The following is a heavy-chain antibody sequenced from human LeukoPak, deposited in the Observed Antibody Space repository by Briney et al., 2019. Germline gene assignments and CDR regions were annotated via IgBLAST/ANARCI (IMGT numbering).Heavy chain of an antibody. CDR3: ARGRDSSGWYVYDY. Sequence: GGSLRLSCAASGFTSRHYAMSWVRQAPEKGLEWVSAISGSGDTTYYADSVKGRFTISRDNSKNTLYLQMNSLRAEDTAVYYCARGRDSSGWYVYDYWGQGTLVTVSS. D-gene: IGHD6-19*01. J-gene: IGHJ4*02. CDR2: ISGSGDTT. CDR1: GFTSRHYA. V-gene: IGHV3-23*01.